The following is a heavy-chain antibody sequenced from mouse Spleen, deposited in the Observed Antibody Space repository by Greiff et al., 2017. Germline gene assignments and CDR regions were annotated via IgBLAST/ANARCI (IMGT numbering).Heavy chain of an antibody. J-gene: IGHJ4*01. CDR1: GYTFTSYW. V-gene: IGHV1-53*01. CDR3: ARGRGYYCGSRRENAMDY. CDR2: INPSNGGT. D-gene: IGHD1-1*01. Sequence: QVQLQQPGTELVKPGASVKLSCKASGYTFTSYWMHWVKQRPGQGLEWIGNINPSNGGTNYNEKFKSKATLTVDKSSSTAYMQLSSLTSEDSAVYYCARGRGYYCGSRRENAMDYWGQGTSVTVSS.